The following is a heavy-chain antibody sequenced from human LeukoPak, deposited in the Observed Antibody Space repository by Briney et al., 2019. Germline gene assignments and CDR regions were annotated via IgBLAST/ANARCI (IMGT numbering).Heavy chain of an antibody. D-gene: IGHD2-2*01. V-gene: IGHV4-30-2*01. Sequence: SETLCLTCTVSGGSISSGGYYWSWIRQPPGKGLEWIGYIYHSGSTYYNPSLKSRVTISVDRSQNQFSLKLSSVTAADTAVYYCARMGGIVVPTTHYFDYWGQGTLVTVSS. J-gene: IGHJ4*02. CDR3: ARMGGIVVPTTHYFDY. CDR1: GGSISSGGYY. CDR2: IYHSGST.